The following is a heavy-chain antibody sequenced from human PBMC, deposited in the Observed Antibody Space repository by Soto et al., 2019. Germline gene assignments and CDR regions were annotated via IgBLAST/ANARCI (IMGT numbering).Heavy chain of an antibody. CDR1: GFSISDSA. CDR2: IRSRVNSYAT. Sequence: GESLKISCAASGFSISDSAMHWVRQASGKGLEWVGRIRSRVNSYATAYGASVEGRFTISRDDSRNTAYLQMNSLKTEDTAVYYCTRAIGPYYYDSRGYHAFDLWGQGTKVTVSS. J-gene: IGHJ3*01. CDR3: TRAIGPYYYDSRGYHAFDL. D-gene: IGHD3-22*01. V-gene: IGHV3-73*01.